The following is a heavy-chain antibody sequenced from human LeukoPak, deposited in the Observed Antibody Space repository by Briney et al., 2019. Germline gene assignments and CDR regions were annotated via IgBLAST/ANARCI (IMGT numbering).Heavy chain of an antibody. V-gene: IGHV4-39*07. J-gene: IGHJ6*03. CDR1: GASVSGSPYY. CDR3: ARTTEGGYTYGYFYYYYMDV. D-gene: IGHD5-18*01. Sequence: SETLSLTCTVSGASVSGSPYYWGWIRQPPGKDLEWIGSIYSSGSTYYNASLQSRVTISVDTSKNQFSLKLTSVTAADTAVYYYARTTEGGYTYGYFYYYYMDVWGKGTTVTISS. CDR2: IYSSGST.